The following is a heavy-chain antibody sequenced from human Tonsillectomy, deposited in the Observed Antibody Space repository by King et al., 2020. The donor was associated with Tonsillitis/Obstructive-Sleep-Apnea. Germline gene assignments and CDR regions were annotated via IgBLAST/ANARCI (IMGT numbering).Heavy chain of an antibody. CDR1: GFSLSTSGVG. D-gene: IGHD2-15*01. V-gene: IGHV2-5*02. Sequence: TLKESGPTLVKPTQTLTLTCTFSGFSLSTSGVGVGWIRQPPGKALEWLALIYWDDDKYYSPSLKSRLAITKDASRNQVVLTLTNMDPVDTATYYCAHNVGPCIGSSCYSVSWFDPWGQGTLVTVS. CDR3: AHNVGPCIGSSCYSVSWFDP. CDR2: IYWDDDK. J-gene: IGHJ5*02.